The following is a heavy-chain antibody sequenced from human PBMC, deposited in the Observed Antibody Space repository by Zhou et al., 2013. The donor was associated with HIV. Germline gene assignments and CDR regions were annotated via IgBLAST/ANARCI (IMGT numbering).Heavy chain of an antibody. D-gene: IGHD6-6*01. Sequence: QVQLVQSGAEVKKPGASVKVSCKASGYTFNGYYVHWVRQAPGQGLEWMGWINPNSGGTNYAQKFQGWVTMTTDTSISTAYMELRLRSDDTAVYYCAREGSQYGSSSHNWNFDLWGRGTLVTVSS. CDR3: AREGSQYGSSSHNWNFDL. CDR1: GYTFNGYY. J-gene: IGHJ2*01. V-gene: IGHV1-2*04. CDR2: INPNSGGT.